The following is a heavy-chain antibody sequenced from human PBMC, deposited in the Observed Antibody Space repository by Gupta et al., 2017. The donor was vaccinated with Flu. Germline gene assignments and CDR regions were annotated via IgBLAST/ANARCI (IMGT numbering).Heavy chain of an antibody. CDR2: IYTSENT. CDR3: ARAAAAGLDY. Sequence: QVQLQESGPGLVKPSQTLSLTCTVSGGSISSGSYYWSWIRQSAGKGLEWIGRIYTSENTNDSPSLKSRVTISLDTSKNQFFLNLTSVTATDTAVYYCARAAAAGLDYWGQGTLVSVSS. D-gene: IGHD6-13*01. J-gene: IGHJ4*02. V-gene: IGHV4-61*02. CDR1: GGSISSGSYY.